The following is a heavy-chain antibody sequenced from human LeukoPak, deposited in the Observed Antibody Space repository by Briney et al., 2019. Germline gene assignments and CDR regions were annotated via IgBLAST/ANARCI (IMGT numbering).Heavy chain of an antibody. CDR1: GYTFTSYA. D-gene: IGHD5-24*01. V-gene: IGHV7-4-1*02. J-gene: IGHJ6*03. CDR3: ARGCRDGYPYYYYYYMDV. CDR2: INTNTGNP. Sequence: ASVKVSYKASGYTFTSYAMNWVRQAPGQGLEWMGWINTNTGNPTYAQGFTGRFVFSLDTSVSTAYLQISSLKAEDTAVYYCARGCRDGYPYYYYYYMDVWGKGTTVTVSS.